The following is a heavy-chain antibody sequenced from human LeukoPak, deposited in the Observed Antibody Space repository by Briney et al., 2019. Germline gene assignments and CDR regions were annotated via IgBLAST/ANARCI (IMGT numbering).Heavy chain of an antibody. Sequence: GASVKVSCQASGYTFTDYYIHWVRQAPGLGLEWMGWINPNSGGTNYTQKFQGRVTMTRDTSISTAYMELSRLRSDDTAVYYCARDPPSPRYSGSYVHWGQGTLVTVSS. D-gene: IGHD1-26*01. J-gene: IGHJ4*02. CDR1: GYTFTDYY. CDR2: INPNSGGT. CDR3: ARDPPSPRYSGSYVH. V-gene: IGHV1-2*02.